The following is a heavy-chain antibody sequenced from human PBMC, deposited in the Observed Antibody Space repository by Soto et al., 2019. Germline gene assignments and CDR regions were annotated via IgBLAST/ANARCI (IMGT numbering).Heavy chain of an antibody. CDR3: AGGGRGYDDAFDI. V-gene: IGHV3-33*01. D-gene: IGHD5-12*01. J-gene: IGHJ3*02. Sequence: QVQLVESGGGVVQPGRSLRLSCAASGFTFSSYGMHWVRQAPGKGLEWVADIWYDGSNKYYAESVKGRFTISRDNSKNPLELQMNRLRAEDTAVYYCAGGGRGYDDAFDIWGQGTMVTVSS. CDR2: IWYDGSNK. CDR1: GFTFSSYG.